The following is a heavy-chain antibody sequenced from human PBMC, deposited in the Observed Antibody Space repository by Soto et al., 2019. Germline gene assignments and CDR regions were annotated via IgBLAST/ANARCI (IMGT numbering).Heavy chain of an antibody. CDR1: GFTFISYA. Sequence: PGGSLRLSCAASGFTFISYAIHCVRHAPCKGLEWVAVISYDGSNKYYADSVKGRFTISRDNSKNTLYLQMNSLRAEDTAVYYCARDRYYYDSSGYFDYWGQGTLVTVSS. V-gene: IGHV3-30-3*01. CDR3: ARDRYYYDSSGYFDY. CDR2: ISYDGSNK. J-gene: IGHJ4*02. D-gene: IGHD3-22*01.